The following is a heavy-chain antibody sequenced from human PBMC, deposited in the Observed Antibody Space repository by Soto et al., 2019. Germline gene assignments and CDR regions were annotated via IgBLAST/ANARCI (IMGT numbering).Heavy chain of an antibody. CDR1: GGTFSSYA. J-gene: IGHJ5*02. CDR3: AREEGSSTSPKFDP. D-gene: IGHD2-2*01. V-gene: IGHV1-69*13. Sequence: ASVKVSCKASGGTFSSYAISWVRQAPGQGLEWMGGIIPIFGTANYAQKFQGRVTITADESTSTAYMELSSLRSEDTAVYYCAREEGSSTSPKFDPWGQGTLVTVSS. CDR2: IIPIFGTA.